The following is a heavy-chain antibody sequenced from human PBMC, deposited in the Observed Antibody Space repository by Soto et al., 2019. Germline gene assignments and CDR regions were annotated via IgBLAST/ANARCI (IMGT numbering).Heavy chain of an antibody. CDR3: ARDRTVPAVVYYYYGMDV. CDR2: ISAYNGNT. D-gene: IGHD2-2*01. J-gene: IGHJ6*02. Sequence: ASVKVSCKAPGYTFTSYGISWVRQAPGQGREWMGWISAYNGNTNYAQKLQGRVTMTTDKSTNTAYMELRSLRSADPAVYYCARDRTVPAVVYYYYGMDVWGQGTTVTVSS. V-gene: IGHV1-18*04. CDR1: GYTFTSYG.